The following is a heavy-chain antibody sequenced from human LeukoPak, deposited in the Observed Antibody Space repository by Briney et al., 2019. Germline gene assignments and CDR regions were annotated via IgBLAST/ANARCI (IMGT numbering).Heavy chain of an antibody. J-gene: IGHJ4*02. Sequence: PGASLRLSCAASGFTFNNYAMTWVRQAPGKGLQWVSVISGGVDSSYYEDSVRGRFTFSRDISKNTLFLNMNNLRADDTAVYYCAKWGGDDVLTGYYDSDYWGQGTLVTVSS. CDR1: GFTFNNYA. CDR2: ISGGVDSS. V-gene: IGHV3-23*01. CDR3: AKWGGDDVLTGYYDSDY. D-gene: IGHD3-9*01.